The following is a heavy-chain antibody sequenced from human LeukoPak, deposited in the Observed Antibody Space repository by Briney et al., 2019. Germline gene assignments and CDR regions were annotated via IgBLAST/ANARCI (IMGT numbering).Heavy chain of an antibody. Sequence: ASVKVSCKASGYTFTSYYMHWVRQAPGQRLEWMGWVNAGNGNTKYSQKFQGRVTITRDTSASTAYMELSSLRSEDTAVYYCARGARITMVRGVMFWFDPWGQGTLVTVSS. CDR1: GYTFTSYY. CDR3: ARGARITMVRGVMFWFDP. CDR2: VNAGNGNT. D-gene: IGHD3-10*01. V-gene: IGHV1-3*01. J-gene: IGHJ5*02.